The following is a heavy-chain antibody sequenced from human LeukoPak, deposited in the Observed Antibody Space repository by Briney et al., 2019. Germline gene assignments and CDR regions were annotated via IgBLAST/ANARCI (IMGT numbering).Heavy chain of an antibody. V-gene: IGHV3-30*18. CDR1: GFTFSSYG. Sequence: GGSLRLSCAASGFTFSSYGMHWVRQAPGKGLEWVAVISYDGSNKYYADSVKGRFTISRDSSKNTMYLQMNSLRAEDTAVYFCAKSRGYSRDGFDIWGQGTMVTVSS. CDR2: ISYDGSNK. D-gene: IGHD4-23*01. J-gene: IGHJ3*02. CDR3: AKSRGYSRDGFDI.